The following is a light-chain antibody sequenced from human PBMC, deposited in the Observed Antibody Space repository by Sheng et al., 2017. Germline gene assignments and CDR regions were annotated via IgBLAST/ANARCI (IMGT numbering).Light chain of an antibody. CDR3: QQYGSSPPRYT. CDR2: GAS. V-gene: IGKV3-15*01. J-gene: IGKJ2*01. CDR1: QRINSN. Sequence: TQSPATVSLSPGERATLSCRASQRINSNLVWYQQRPGQAPRLLIYGASTRATGIPARFSGSGSGSEYTLTVSRLEPEDFAVYYCQQYGSSPPRYTFGQGTKLEI.